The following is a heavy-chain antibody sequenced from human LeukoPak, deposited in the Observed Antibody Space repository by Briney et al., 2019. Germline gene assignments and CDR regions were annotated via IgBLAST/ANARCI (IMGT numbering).Heavy chain of an antibody. J-gene: IGHJ5*02. V-gene: IGHV1-3*01. Sequence: ASVKVSCKASGYTFTNYAMHWVRQAPGQRLEWMALINAGNGNTRYSQNFQDRVTITRDTSASTVYMEMSSLTSEDTAIYYCARDQNEHDFWSGFNWFDPWGQGTLVTVSS. CDR2: INAGNGNT. CDR1: GYTFTNYA. D-gene: IGHD3-3*01. CDR3: ARDQNEHDFWSGFNWFDP.